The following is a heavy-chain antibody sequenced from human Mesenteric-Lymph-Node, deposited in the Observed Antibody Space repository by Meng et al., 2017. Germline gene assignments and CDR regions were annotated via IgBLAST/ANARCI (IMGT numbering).Heavy chain of an antibody. D-gene: IGHD1-26*01. V-gene: IGHV1-69*05. Sequence: SVKVSCKASGGTFSSYAISWVRQAPGQGLEWRGGIIPIFGTANYAQKFQGRVTITTDESTSTAYMELSSLRSEDTAVYYCASPDIVGATTGGFDYWGQGTLVTVSS. CDR2: IIPIFGTA. J-gene: IGHJ4*02. CDR1: GGTFSSYA. CDR3: ASPDIVGATTGGFDY.